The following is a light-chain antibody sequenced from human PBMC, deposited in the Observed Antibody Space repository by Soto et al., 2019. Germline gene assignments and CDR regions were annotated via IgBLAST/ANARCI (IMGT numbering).Light chain of an antibody. J-gene: IGKJ1*01. CDR3: QQYNSYSTWT. CDR2: DAS. V-gene: IGKV1-5*01. Sequence: DSQMTQSPSTLPASVGDRVTITCRASQSISSWLAWYQQKPGKAPKLLIYDASSLESGVPSRFSGSGSGTEFTLTISSLQPDDFATYYCQQYNSYSTWTFGQGTKV. CDR1: QSISSW.